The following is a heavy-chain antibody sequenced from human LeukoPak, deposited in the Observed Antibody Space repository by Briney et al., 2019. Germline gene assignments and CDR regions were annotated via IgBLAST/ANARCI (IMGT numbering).Heavy chain of an antibody. D-gene: IGHD3-10*01. CDR2: ISGSGGST. V-gene: IGHV3-23*01. CDR1: GFTFSSYA. CDR3: AKNMVRGVIMSSSFDY. Sequence: GGSLRLSCAASGFTFSSYAMSWVRQAPGKGLEWVSAISGSGGSTYYADSVKGRFTISRDNSKNTLYMQMNSLRAEDTAVYYCAKNMVRGVIMSSSFDYWGQGTLVTVSS. J-gene: IGHJ4*02.